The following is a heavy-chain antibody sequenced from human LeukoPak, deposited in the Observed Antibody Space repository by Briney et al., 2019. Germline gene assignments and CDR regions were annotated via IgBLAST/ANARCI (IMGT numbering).Heavy chain of an antibody. J-gene: IGHJ4*02. CDR2: ITSSSTYI. CDR3: AMATRWLNFDY. CDR1: GFTFSSYW. V-gene: IGHV3-21*01. Sequence: PGGSLRLSCAASGFTFSSYWMSWVRQAPGKGLEWVSSITSSSTYIYYADSVKGRFTISRDNAKNSLYLQMNSLRAEDTAVYYCAMATRWLNFDYWGQGTLVTVSS. D-gene: IGHD5-24*01.